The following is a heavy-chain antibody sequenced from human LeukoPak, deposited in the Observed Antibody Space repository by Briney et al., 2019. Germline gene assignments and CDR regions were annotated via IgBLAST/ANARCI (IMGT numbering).Heavy chain of an antibody. D-gene: IGHD5-18*01. J-gene: IGHJ4*02. V-gene: IGHV3-53*01. CDR3: ARDERWIQFNY. CDR1: GFIFRNNY. CDR2: IYTDYTT. Sequence: GGSLRLSCAASGFIFRNNYMSWVRQAPGKGLEWVSLIYTDYTTYYADSVKGRFTISRDNSKNTLYLHMNGLRVEDTAIYYCARDERWIQFNYWGQGTLVTVSS.